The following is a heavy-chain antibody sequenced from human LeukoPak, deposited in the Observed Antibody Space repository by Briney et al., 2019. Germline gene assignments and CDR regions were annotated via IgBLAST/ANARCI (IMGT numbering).Heavy chain of an antibody. CDR2: INSDGRST. D-gene: IGHD5-18*01. Sequence: GGTLPLSCAASGFTFSSYWMHWVRQAPGKGLGWVSRINSDGRSTNKADSGKGRFTISRDNAKNTLYLQMNSLRAEDTAVYYCAREIDSYPLFYYYGMDVWGQGTTVTVSS. J-gene: IGHJ6*02. V-gene: IGHV3-74*01. CDR1: GFTFSSYW. CDR3: AREIDSYPLFYYYGMDV.